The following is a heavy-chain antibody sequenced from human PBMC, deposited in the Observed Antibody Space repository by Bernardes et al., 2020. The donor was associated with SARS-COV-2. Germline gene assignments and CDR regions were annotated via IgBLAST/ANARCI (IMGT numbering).Heavy chain of an antibody. CDR2: IIGSDGTT. CDR1: GFTFSSYA. CDR3: AKERRYNSAWYPIQFDY. Sequence: GGSLRLSCAASGFTFSSYAMTWVRQAPGKGLEWVSAIIGSDGTTYYADSVKGRFTISRDNSKNTLYLQMNSLRAEDTAVYYCAKERRYNSAWYPIQFDYWGQGTLVTVSS. V-gene: IGHV3-23*01. D-gene: IGHD6-19*01. J-gene: IGHJ4*02.